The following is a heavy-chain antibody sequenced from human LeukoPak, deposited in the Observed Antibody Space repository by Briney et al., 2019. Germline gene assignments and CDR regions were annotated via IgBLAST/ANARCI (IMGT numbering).Heavy chain of an antibody. D-gene: IGHD2-8*02. V-gene: IGHV3-48*03. Sequence: QTGGSRRLSCTASGLIFSNFEMNWVRQSPGKGLQWVACINSGATSEYYADSVKGRFTISRDNAKNSLYLQMNSLGVQDTAIYYCARVICTGGSCFQNDYWGQGTLVTVSS. CDR1: GLIFSNFE. CDR3: ARVICTGGSCFQNDY. J-gene: IGHJ4*02. CDR2: INSGATSE.